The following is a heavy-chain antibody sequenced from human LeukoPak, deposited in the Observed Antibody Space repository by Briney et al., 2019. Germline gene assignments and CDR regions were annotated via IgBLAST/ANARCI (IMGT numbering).Heavy chain of an antibody. CDR1: GYTLTELS. D-gene: IGHD2/OR15-2a*01. CDR3: ATDRRGIVSKARFDY. J-gene: IGHJ4*02. Sequence: ASVKVSCQVSGYTLTELSMHWVRQAPGKGLEWMGCFDPEDGETIYAQKFQGRVTMTEDTSTDTAYMELSSLRSEDTAVYYCATDRRGIVSKARFDYWGQGTLVTVS. V-gene: IGHV1-24*01. CDR2: FDPEDGET.